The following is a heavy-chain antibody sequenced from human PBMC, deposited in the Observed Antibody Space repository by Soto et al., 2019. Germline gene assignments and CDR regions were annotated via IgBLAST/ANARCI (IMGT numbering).Heavy chain of an antibody. Sequence: EVQLVESGGGLVQPGGSLRLSCAASGFTFSDHYMDWVRQAPGKGLVWVGRTRNKANSYTTEYAASVKGRFTITRDDSKNSLYLQMNSLKTEDTAVYYCARTYYYDSSGYDYWGQGTLVTVSS. V-gene: IGHV3-72*01. CDR2: TRNKANSYTT. D-gene: IGHD3-22*01. CDR3: ARTYYYDSSGYDY. CDR1: GFTFSDHY. J-gene: IGHJ4*02.